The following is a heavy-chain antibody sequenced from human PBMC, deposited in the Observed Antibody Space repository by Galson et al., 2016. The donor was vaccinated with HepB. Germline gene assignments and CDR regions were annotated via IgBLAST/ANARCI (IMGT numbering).Heavy chain of an antibody. J-gene: IGHJ4*02. D-gene: IGHD3-16*02. CDR1: GFDFSLYS. V-gene: IGHV3-30*14. CDR2: IQHNANSK. CDR3: ARDYPAFDY. Sequence: SLRLSCAASGFDFSLYSMEWVRQAPGKGLDWVAVIQHNANSKYYADSVKGRFTISRDNSKNTLYLQMNSLRADDTAVYYCARDYPAFDYWGQGTLVTVST.